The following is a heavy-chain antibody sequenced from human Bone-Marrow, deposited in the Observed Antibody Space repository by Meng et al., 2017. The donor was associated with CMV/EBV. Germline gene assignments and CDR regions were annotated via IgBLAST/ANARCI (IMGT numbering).Heavy chain of an antibody. V-gene: IGHV1-69*05. CDR3: ARGRRDGQNYYGMDV. D-gene: IGHD5-24*01. CDR1: GGTFSSYA. J-gene: IGHJ6*04. CDR2: IIPIFGTA. Sequence: SVKVSCKASGGTFSSYAISWVRQAPGQGLEWMGGIIPIFGTANYAQKFQGRVTITTDESTSTAYMELSSLRSEDTAVYYCARGRRDGQNYYGMDVWGKGTTVTVSS.